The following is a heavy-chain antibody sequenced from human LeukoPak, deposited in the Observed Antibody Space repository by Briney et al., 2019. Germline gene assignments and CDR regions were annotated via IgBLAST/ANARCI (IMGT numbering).Heavy chain of an antibody. V-gene: IGHV1-46*01. J-gene: IGHJ4*02. CDR2: IYPRDGST. CDR3: ARDQEGFDY. CDR1: GYTFTSNY. Sequence: ASVKVSCKASGYTFTSNYIHWVRQAPGQGLEWMGMIYPRDGSTSYAQKFQGRVTVTRGTSTGTVHMELSGLRSEDTAVYYCARDQEGFDYWGQGTLVTVPS.